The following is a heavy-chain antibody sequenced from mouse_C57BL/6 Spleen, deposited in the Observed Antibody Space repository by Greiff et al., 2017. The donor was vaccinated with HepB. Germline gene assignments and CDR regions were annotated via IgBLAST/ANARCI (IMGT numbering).Heavy chain of an antibody. V-gene: IGHV1-52*01. CDR1: GSTFTRYW. Sequence: QVQLQQSGAELVRPGSSVTLSCKASGSTFTRYWLHWVKQRPIQGLEWIGNIDPSDSETHYNQTFKDKATLAVDKSSSTAYMQLSSLASEDSAVYYCARRGGSSDVDWYFDVWGTGTTVTVSS. D-gene: IGHD1-1*01. J-gene: IGHJ1*03. CDR2: IDPSDSET. CDR3: ARRGGSSDVDWYFDV.